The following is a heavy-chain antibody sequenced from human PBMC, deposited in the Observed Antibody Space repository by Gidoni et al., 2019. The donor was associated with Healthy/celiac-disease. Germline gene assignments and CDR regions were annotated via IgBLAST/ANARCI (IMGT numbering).Heavy chain of an antibody. CDR2: ISGSGGST. CDR3: AKGEDTMMNYYYGMDV. D-gene: IGHD3-22*01. CDR1: GFTFSSYA. J-gene: IGHJ6*02. Sequence: EVQLLESGGGLVQPGGSLRLSCAASGFTFSSYAMSWVRQAPGQGLEWVSAISGSGGSTYYADSVKGRFTISRDNSKNTLYLQMNSLRAEDTAVYYCAKGEDTMMNYYYGMDVWGQGTTVTVSS. V-gene: IGHV3-23*01.